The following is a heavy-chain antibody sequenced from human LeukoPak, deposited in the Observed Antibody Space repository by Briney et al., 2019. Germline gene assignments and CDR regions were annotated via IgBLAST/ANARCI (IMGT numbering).Heavy chain of an antibody. CDR3: AKVVVPSELYYYYNGMDV. CDR1: GFTFSSYA. CDR2: DSGSGGST. J-gene: IGHJ6*04. V-gene: IGHV3-23*01. D-gene: IGHD2-21*01. Sequence: GGSLRLSCAASGFTFSSYAMSWVRQAPGKGLEWVSADSGSGGSTYYADSVKGRFTISRDNSKNTLYLQMNSLRAEDTAVYYCAKVVVPSELYYYYNGMDVWGKGTTVTVSS.